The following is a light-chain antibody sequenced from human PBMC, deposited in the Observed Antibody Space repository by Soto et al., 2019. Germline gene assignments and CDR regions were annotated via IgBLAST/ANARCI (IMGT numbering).Light chain of an antibody. CDR2: EVT. J-gene: IGLJ2*01. Sequence: QSALTQPASVSGSPGQASTISCTGTSSDVGSYNLVSWYQQHPGKVPKLMIYEVTKRPSGVSNRFSGSKSGNTASLTISGLQAEDEADYCCCAYAGSSTFVIFGGGTQLTVL. CDR3: CAYAGSSTFVI. V-gene: IGLV2-23*02. CDR1: SSDVGSYNL.